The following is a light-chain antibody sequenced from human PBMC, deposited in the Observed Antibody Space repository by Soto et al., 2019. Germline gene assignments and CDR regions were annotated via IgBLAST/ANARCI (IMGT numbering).Light chain of an antibody. V-gene: IGLV2-8*01. CDR1: RRDIGGYDF. CDR2: EVS. CDR3: CSFAGGTNLV. Sequence: QSVLVQPPSASGSPGQSVTISCTRTRRDIGGYDFVSWYQQHPGKAPKLMISEVSKRPSGVPDRFSGSKSGNTASLAISGLQTDDEADYYCCSFAGGTNLVFGTGTKVTVL. J-gene: IGLJ1*01.